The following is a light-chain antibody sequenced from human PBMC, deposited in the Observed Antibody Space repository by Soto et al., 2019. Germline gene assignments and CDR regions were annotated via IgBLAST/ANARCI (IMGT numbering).Light chain of an antibody. CDR3: QSYDRSLSGSF. Sequence: QSALTQPASVSGAPGQSIAISCTGTSSDVGSYNFVSWYQQHPGKAPKLMIYEVSNRPSGVSSRFSGSKSGDTASLTISGLQAEDEADYYCQSYDRSLSGSFFGTGTKVTVL. V-gene: IGLV2-14*01. J-gene: IGLJ1*01. CDR1: SSDVGSYNF. CDR2: EVS.